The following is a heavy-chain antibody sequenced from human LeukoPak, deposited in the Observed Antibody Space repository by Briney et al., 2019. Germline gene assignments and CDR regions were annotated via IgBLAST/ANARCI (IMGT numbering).Heavy chain of an antibody. J-gene: IGHJ4*02. CDR2: ISWDGGST. CDR3: AKDGRGPTYDLAVAGTIDY. D-gene: IGHD6-19*01. Sequence: GGSLRLSCAASGFTFDDYAMHWVRQAPGKGLEWVSLISWDGGSTYYADSVKGRFTISRDNSKNSLYLQMNSLRAEDTALYYCAKDGRGPTYDLAVAGTIDYWGQGTLVTVSS. V-gene: IGHV3-43D*03. CDR1: GFTFDDYA.